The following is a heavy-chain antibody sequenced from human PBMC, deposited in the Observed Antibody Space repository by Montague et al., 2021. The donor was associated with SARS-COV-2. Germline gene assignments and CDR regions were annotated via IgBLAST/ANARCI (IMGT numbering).Heavy chain of an antibody. V-gene: IGHV4-39*01. J-gene: IGHJ4*02. CDR3: ARHNNGYNLWYYFDY. D-gene: IGHD5-24*01. Sequence: SETLSLTCTVSGGSISSTNYYWGLIRQPPGKGLEWIGSINYRGTTHYNPSLKSRVTMSVDTSKSLFSLELSSVTAADTAIYYCARHNNGYNLWYYFDYWGQGTLVTVSS. CDR1: GGSISSTNYY. CDR2: INYRGTT.